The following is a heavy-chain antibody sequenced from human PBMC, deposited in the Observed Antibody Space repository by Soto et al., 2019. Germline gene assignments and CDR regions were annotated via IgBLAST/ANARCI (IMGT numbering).Heavy chain of an antibody. V-gene: IGHV3-23*01. CDR3: AKGRSSSSGRVLYYYYYMDV. Sequence: GGSLRLSCAASGFTFSSYAMSWVRQAPGKGLEWVSAISGSGGSTYYADSVKGRFTISRDNSKNKLYLQMNSLRAEDTAVYYCAKGRSSSSGRVLYYYYYMDVWGKGTTVTVSS. D-gene: IGHD6-6*01. CDR2: ISGSGGST. CDR1: GFTFSSYA. J-gene: IGHJ6*03.